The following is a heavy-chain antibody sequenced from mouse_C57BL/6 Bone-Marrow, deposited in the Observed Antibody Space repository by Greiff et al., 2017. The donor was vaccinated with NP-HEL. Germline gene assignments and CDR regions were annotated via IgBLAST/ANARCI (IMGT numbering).Heavy chain of an antibody. Sequence: VQLQQSGAELVKPGASVKMSCKASGYTFTTYPIEWMKQNHGQSLEWIGNFHPYNDDTKYNEKFKGKATLTVEKSSSTVYLELSRLTSDDSAVYYCARGGGKLLRFFAYWGQGTLVTVSA. CDR2: FHPYNDDT. CDR3: ARGGGKLLRFFAY. V-gene: IGHV1-47*01. J-gene: IGHJ3*01. CDR1: GYTFTTYP. D-gene: IGHD1-1*01.